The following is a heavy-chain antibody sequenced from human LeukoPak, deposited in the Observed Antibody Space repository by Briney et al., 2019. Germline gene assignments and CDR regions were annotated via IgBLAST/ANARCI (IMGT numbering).Heavy chain of an antibody. CDR3: AKDARRTSGWYYSDP. V-gene: IGHV3-23*01. D-gene: IGHD6-19*01. CDR1: GFTFSNFD. J-gene: IGHJ5*02. Sequence: QSGGSLRLSCTASGFTFSNFDMGWVRQAPGKGLEWVSAITNRGDGTYFADSVKGRVTISRDNSKDTLYLQLNSLRADDTAVYYCAKDARRTSGWYYSDPWGQGTLVTVSS. CDR2: ITNRGDGT.